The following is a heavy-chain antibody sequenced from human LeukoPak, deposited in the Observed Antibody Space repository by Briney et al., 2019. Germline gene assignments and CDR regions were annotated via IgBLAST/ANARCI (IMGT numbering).Heavy chain of an antibody. V-gene: IGHV4-39*02. J-gene: IGHJ4*02. Sequence: PSETLSLTCTVSGGSISSSSYYWGWIRQPPGKGLEWIGSIYYSGSTYYNPSLKSRVTISVDTSKNQFSLKLSSVTAADTAVYYCARDYPTYYDFWSGYGVDYWGQGTLVTVSS. CDR3: ARDYPTYYDFWSGYGVDY. D-gene: IGHD3-3*01. CDR2: IYYSGST. CDR1: GGSISSSSYY.